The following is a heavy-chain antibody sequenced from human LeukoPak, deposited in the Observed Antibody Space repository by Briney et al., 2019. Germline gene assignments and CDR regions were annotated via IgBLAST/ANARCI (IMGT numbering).Heavy chain of an antibody. D-gene: IGHD2-21*02. J-gene: IGHJ3*02. CDR3: ARGKAGWGGLLVGPLDI. V-gene: IGHV4-31*03. CDR1: GGSISSGDYY. Sequence: SETLSLTCTVSGGSISSGDYYWSWIRQHPGKGLECLGHIYNSGSTYYNPSLKSRINISIDTSESQFSLKLSSVTAADTAIYYWARGKAGWGGLLVGPLDIWGQGAMVTVSS. CDR2: IYNSGST.